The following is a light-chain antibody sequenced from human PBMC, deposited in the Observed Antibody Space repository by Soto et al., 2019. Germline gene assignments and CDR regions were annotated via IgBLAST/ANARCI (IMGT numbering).Light chain of an antibody. CDR3: CSYAGSNWGDV. J-gene: IGLJ1*01. V-gene: IGLV2-23*02. CDR1: SSDIGSYHL. CDR2: KVS. Sequence: QSVLTQPASVSGSPGQSITISCTGTSSDIGSYHLVSWYQHQSGKAPKLIIYKVSQWPSGVSDRFSASKSGNTASLTISGLPAEDEADYYCCSYAGSNWGDVFGTGTKLTVL.